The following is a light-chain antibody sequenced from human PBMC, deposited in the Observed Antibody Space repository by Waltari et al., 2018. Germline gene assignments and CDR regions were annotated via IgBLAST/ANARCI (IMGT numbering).Light chain of an antibody. V-gene: IGKV3-20*01. J-gene: IGKJ1*01. Sequence: EIVLTQSPGTLSLSPGERATLSCRTSQSISSNYLAWFQQRPGQAPRLLIYGASIRATGIPDRFSGSGSGTDFTLTISRLEPEDFAIYYCQQYGSSQAPFGQGTKVEVK. CDR1: QSISSNY. CDR3: QQYGSSQAP. CDR2: GAS.